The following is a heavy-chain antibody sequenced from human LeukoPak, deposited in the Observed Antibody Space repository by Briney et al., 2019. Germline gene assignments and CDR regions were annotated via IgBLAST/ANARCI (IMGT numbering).Heavy chain of an antibody. Sequence: GGSLRLSCAASGFSFNNYGMNWVRQAPGKGLEWVSSITGGSSSTYYADSVEGRFTISRDNSKNTLYLQMNSLRAEDTAVYYCSKALTGVPRGYDYWGQGALVTVSS. J-gene: IGHJ4*02. CDR1: GFSFNNYG. CDR3: SKALTGVPRGYDY. CDR2: ITGGSSST. V-gene: IGHV3-23*01. D-gene: IGHD7-27*01.